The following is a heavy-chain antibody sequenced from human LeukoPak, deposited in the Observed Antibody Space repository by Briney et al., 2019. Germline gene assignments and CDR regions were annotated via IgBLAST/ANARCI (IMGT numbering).Heavy chain of an antibody. CDR2: IIPIFGTA. V-gene: IGHV1-69*01. D-gene: IGHD2-15*01. CDR1: GGTFSSYA. Sequence: GSSVKVSCKASGGTFSSYAISWVRQAPGQGLEWMGGIIPIFGTANYAQKFQGRVTITADESTSTAYMELSSLRSEDTAVYYCARDLRIIVVVLGAETYDTFDIWGQGTMVTVSS. J-gene: IGHJ3*02. CDR3: ARDLRIIVVVLGAETYDTFDI.